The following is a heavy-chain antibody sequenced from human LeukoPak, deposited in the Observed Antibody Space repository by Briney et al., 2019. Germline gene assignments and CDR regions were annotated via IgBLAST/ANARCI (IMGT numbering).Heavy chain of an antibody. D-gene: IGHD1-26*01. Sequence: PSETLSLTCTVSGGSISSYYWSWIRQPLGKGLEWIGHIYYSGSTNYNPSLKSRVTISVDTSKNQFSLKLSSVTAADTAVYYCARDGIVGATYPYHYYMDVWGKGTTVTVSS. V-gene: IGHV4-59*01. CDR3: ARDGIVGATYPYHYYMDV. CDR1: GGSISSYY. J-gene: IGHJ6*03. CDR2: IYYSGST.